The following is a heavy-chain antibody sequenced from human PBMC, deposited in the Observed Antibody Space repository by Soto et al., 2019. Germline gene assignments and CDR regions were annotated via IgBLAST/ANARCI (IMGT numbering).Heavy chain of an antibody. CDR2: ISSSSSYI. Sequence: GALRLSCVTSRFSFNTFAMSWVRQAPGKGLEWVSSISSSSSYIYYADSVKGRFTISRDNAKNSLYLQMNSLRAEDTAVYYCARYCSGGSCYSGYYYYGMDVWGQGTTVTVSS. V-gene: IGHV3-21*01. CDR3: ARYCSGGSCYSGYYYYGMDV. D-gene: IGHD2-15*01. J-gene: IGHJ6*02. CDR1: RFSFNTFA.